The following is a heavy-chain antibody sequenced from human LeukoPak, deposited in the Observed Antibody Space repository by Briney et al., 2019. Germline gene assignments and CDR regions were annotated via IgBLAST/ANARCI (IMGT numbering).Heavy chain of an antibody. D-gene: IGHD4-17*01. CDR1: GFTFSSYA. CDR2: ISDSGGRT. CDR3: ARDHQVYGDYAFDI. J-gene: IGHJ3*02. V-gene: IGHV3-23*01. Sequence: GGSLRLSCAASGFTFSSYAMDWVRQAPGKGLEWVSYISDSGGRTYYADSVKGRFTISRDNSKNTLYLQMNSLRAEDTAVYYCARDHQVYGDYAFDIWGQGTMVTVSS.